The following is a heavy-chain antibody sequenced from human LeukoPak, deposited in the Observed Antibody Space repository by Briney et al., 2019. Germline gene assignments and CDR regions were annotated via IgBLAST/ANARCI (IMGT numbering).Heavy chain of an antibody. CDR2: ISYDGSNK. CDR3: VLTVVNAFDI. J-gene: IGHJ3*02. Sequence: GGSLRLSCAASGFTFSNYALHWVRQAPGKGLEWVAVISYDGSNKYYTDSVKGRFTISRDNSENTLYLQTNSLRAEDTAVYYCVLTVVNAFDIWGQGTLVTVSS. CDR1: GFTFSNYA. D-gene: IGHD2-21*02. V-gene: IGHV3-30-3*01.